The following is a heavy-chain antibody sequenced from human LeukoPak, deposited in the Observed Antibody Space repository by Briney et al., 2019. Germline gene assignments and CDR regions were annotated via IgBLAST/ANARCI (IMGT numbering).Heavy chain of an antibody. CDR3: AIIYGSGNYYGD. CDR1: GFSVSRNY. V-gene: IGHV3-23*01. Sequence: GGSLRLSCAASGFSVSRNYMTWVRQAPGKGLEWLSVVSGSGDTTFYTDSVKGRFTISRDNSKNTLYLQMNSLRVEDTAIYFCAIIYGSGNYYGDWGQGTLVTVSS. CDR2: VSGSGDTT. J-gene: IGHJ4*02. D-gene: IGHD3-10*01.